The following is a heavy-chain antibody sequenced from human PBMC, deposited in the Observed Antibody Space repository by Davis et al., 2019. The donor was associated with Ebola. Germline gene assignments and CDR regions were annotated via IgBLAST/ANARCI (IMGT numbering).Heavy chain of an antibody. CDR2: INPSGGGT. CDR3: ARETGDGGGMDV. V-gene: IGHV1-46*01. Sequence: ASVKVSCKASGYTFTSYFMHWVRQATGQGLEWMGVINPSGGGTTYAQKFQGRVTMTRDTSTSTVYMELSSLTSEDRAVDSCARETGDGGGMDVWGKGTTVTVSS. CDR1: GYTFTSYF. D-gene: IGHD7-27*01. J-gene: IGHJ6*04.